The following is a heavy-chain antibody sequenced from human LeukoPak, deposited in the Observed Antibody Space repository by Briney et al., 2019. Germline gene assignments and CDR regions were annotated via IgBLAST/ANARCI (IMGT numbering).Heavy chain of an antibody. D-gene: IGHD3-22*01. V-gene: IGHV4-39*01. CDR3: ARRSYDGAYFDY. CDR1: GGSISSSRYY. J-gene: IGHJ4*02. CDR2: IYYTVST. Sequence: PSETLSLTCTVSGGSISSSRYYWGWVRQPPGKGLEWIGIIYYTVSTYYNPSLKSRVTISVDTSKNQFSLKLSSVTAADTAVYYCARRSYDGAYFDYWGQGTLVTVSS.